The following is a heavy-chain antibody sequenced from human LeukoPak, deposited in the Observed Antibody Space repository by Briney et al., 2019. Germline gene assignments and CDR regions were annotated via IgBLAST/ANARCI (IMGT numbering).Heavy chain of an antibody. CDR1: GFIFDNFG. V-gene: IGHV3-23*01. CDR3: AKDTAPLGATKEFDH. D-gene: IGHD1-26*01. CDR2: LSATGGSA. Sequence: GGSLRLSCAASGFIFDNFGMSWVRQAPGKGLEWVSALSATGGSAYYAASAQGRFTTSRDNSKNILYLEMNSLRVDDTAVYYWAKDTAPLGATKEFDHWGQGTLVTVSS. J-gene: IGHJ4*02.